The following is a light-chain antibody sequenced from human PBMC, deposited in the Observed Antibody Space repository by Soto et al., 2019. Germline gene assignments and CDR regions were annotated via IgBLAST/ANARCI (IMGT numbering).Light chain of an antibody. Sequence: QSALTQPASVSGSPGQSITLSCTGTSSDIGRYNLVSWYQQHPGKAPKLILYEDIERPSGVSDRFSGSKSGNTASLTISGLQTEVEADYYCCSCAGGASVVFGGGTKLTV. CDR3: CSCAGGASVV. CDR2: EDI. J-gene: IGLJ2*01. CDR1: SSDIGRYNL. V-gene: IGLV2-23*01.